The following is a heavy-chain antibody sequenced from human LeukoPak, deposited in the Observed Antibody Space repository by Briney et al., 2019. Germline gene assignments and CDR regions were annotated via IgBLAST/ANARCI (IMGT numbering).Heavy chain of an antibody. CDR1: SGSISSSSYY. CDR2: IYYSGST. Sequence: SVTLSLTCTVSSGSISSSSYYWESIRQPPGRGEEWIGSIYYSGSTYYNPSLKGRVSISVDTSKKQLSLKLSSVPAGDTAVYDCARQDENNFDYWGQGTLVTVSS. J-gene: IGHJ4*02. CDR3: ARQDENNFDY. V-gene: IGHV4-39*01. D-gene: IGHD1/OR15-1a*01.